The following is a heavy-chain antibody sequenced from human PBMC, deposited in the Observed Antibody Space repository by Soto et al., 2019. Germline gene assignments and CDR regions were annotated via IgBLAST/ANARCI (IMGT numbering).Heavy chain of an antibody. CDR2: IIYDGSTK. Sequence: QVQLVESGGGVVQPGRSLRLSCAASGFTFSSYGMHWVRQAPGKGLEWVAVIIYDGSTKYYADSVKGRFTISRDNSKSTLYLQRNSLRAEDTAVYYCAKERMGAGVRGYFDYWGQGTLVTVSS. CDR3: AKERMGAGVRGYFDY. V-gene: IGHV3-30*18. D-gene: IGHD3-10*01. J-gene: IGHJ4*02. CDR1: GFTFSSYG.